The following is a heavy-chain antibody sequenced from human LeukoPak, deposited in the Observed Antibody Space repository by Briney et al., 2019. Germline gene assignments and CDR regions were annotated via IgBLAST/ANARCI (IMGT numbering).Heavy chain of an antibody. Sequence: PGGSLRLSCAASGFTFSSYWMSWVRQAPGKGLEWVANIKQDGSEKYYVDSVKGRFTISRDNAKNSLYLQMNSLRAEDTALYYCTKDLHNWNDGDYFDSWGQGTLVTVSS. CDR2: IKQDGSEK. CDR1: GFTFSSYW. CDR3: TKDLHNWNDGDYFDS. V-gene: IGHV3-7*03. J-gene: IGHJ4*02. D-gene: IGHD1-20*01.